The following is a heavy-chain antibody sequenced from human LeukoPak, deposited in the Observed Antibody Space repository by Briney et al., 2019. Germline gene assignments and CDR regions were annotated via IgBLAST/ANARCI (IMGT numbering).Heavy chain of an antibody. J-gene: IGHJ4*02. D-gene: IGHD3-10*01. CDR3: ARTYYYGSGSYYPFGY. CDR1: GFTFSSYA. CDR2: ISGSGGST. V-gene: IGHV3-23*01. Sequence: PGGSLRLSCAASGFTFSSYAMSWVRQAPGKGLEWVSAISGSGGSTYYADSVKGRFTISRDNSKNPLYLQMNSLRAEDTAVYYCARTYYYGSGSYYPFGYWGQGTLVTVSS.